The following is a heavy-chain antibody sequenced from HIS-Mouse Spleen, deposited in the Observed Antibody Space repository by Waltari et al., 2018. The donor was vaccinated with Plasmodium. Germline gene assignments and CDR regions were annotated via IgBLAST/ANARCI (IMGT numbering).Heavy chain of an antibody. J-gene: IGHJ4*02. CDR2: IYYSGST. D-gene: IGHD1-26*01. V-gene: IGHV4-39*01. CDR1: GGSISSSSYY. CDR3: ARRGGSYYYFDY. Sequence: QLQLQESGPGLVKPSETLSLTCTVSGGSISSSSYYWGWIRQPQGKGLEWMGGIYYSGSTYYNPSLKSRVTISVDTSKNQFSLKLSSVTAADTAVYYCARRGGSYYYFDYWGQGTLVTVSS.